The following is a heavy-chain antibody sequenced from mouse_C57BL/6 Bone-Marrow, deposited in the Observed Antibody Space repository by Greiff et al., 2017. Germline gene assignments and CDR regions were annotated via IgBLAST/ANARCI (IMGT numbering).Heavy chain of an antibody. CDR3: AREGDDYEGYYAMDN. D-gene: IGHD2-4*01. CDR1: GFSFTSSG. Sequence: QVQLQPSGPCLVQPSPTLSITCTASGFSFTSSGVHWVRQSPGKGLEWLGVIWRGGSTDYNAAFISRLSISKDNSKSQVFFKMNRLQANDTAVYYCAREGDDYEGYYAMDNWGQGTSVTVSS. J-gene: IGHJ4*01. CDR2: IWRGGST. V-gene: IGHV2-2*02.